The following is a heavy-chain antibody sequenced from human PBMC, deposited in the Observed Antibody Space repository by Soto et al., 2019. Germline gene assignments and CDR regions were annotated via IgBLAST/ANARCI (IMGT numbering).Heavy chain of an antibody. Sequence: QVQLVQSGAEEKKPGASVKVSCKASGYTFTSYAMHWVRQAPGHRLEWMGWINAGNGNTKYSQKFQGRVTITSDTSASTAYMELSSLRSEDTAVYYCARSIVVVTALDYWGQGTLVTVSS. CDR1: GYTFTSYA. CDR2: INAGNGNT. J-gene: IGHJ4*02. D-gene: IGHD2-21*02. V-gene: IGHV1-3*05. CDR3: ARSIVVVTALDY.